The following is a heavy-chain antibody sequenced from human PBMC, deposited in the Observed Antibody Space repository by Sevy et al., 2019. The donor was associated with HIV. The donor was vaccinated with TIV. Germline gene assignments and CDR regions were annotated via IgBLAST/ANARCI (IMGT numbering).Heavy chain of an antibody. Sequence: GGSLRLSCAASGFTFSSYGMHWVRQAPGKGLEWVANINQDGSTQYYAASVKGRFTISRDNAKNLVYLQMNTMRPEDTGLYYCARAIAAAAGFWGQGTLVTVSS. V-gene: IGHV3-7*01. J-gene: IGHJ4*02. D-gene: IGHD6-13*01. CDR3: ARAIAAAAGF. CDR2: INQDGSTQ. CDR1: GFTFSSYG.